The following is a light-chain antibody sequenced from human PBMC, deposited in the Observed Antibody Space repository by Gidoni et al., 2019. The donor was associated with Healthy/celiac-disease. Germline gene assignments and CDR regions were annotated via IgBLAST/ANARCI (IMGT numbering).Light chain of an antibody. V-gene: IGKV1-5*03. CDR2: KAS. CDR1: QSISNW. CDR3: QQYNSYSRT. Sequence: DIQMTQSPSTLSASVGDRVTITCRASQSISNWLAWYQQKPGKAPKLLIYKASSLESGVPSRFSGSGSGTEFTLTISSLQPDDFATYYCQQYNSYSRTFGQXTKVEIK. J-gene: IGKJ1*01.